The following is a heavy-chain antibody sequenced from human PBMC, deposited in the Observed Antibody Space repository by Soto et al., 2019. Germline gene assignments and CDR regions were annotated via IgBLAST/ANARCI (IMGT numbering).Heavy chain of an antibody. D-gene: IGHD3-3*01. J-gene: IGHJ5*02. V-gene: IGHV1-3*01. CDR3: ARGYYDFWSGYNNWFDP. CDR2: INAGNGNT. CDR1: GYTFTSYA. Sequence: ASVKVSCKASGYTFTSYAMHCVRQAPGQRLEWMGWINAGNGNTKYSQKFQGRVTITRDTSASTAYMELSSLRSEDTAVYYCARGYYDFWSGYNNWFDPWVQGTLVTVSS.